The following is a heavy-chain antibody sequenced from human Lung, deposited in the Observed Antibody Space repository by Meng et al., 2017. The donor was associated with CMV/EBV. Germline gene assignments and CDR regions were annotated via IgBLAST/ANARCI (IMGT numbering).Heavy chain of an antibody. Sequence: GESLKISCAASGFTFSDYYMSWIRQAPGKGLEWVSYISGSRSTIYYGDSVKGRFTISRDNAKNSLYLQMNSLRAEDTAVYYCARAHYDYVWVSSLYYFDYWGQGTLVTVSS. CDR3: ARAHYDYVWVSSLYYFDY. J-gene: IGHJ4*03. V-gene: IGHV3-11*04. CDR1: GFTFSDYY. D-gene: IGHD3-16*01. CDR2: ISGSRSTI.